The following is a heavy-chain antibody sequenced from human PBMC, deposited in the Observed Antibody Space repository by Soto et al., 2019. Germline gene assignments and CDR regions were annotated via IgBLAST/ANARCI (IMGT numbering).Heavy chain of an antibody. CDR2: INPNSGDT. Sequence: QAQLVQSGAEVKKPGASGKVSCEASGYTFTSYYMHWVRQAPGQGLEWMGWINPNSGDTKSAQKFRVRVTMTRDTSITTAYMEVKMLTSDDTAVYYCARQLAYCGGDCFTEPVAYWGQGTLVTVST. CDR1: GYTFTSYY. J-gene: IGHJ4*02. V-gene: IGHV1-2*02. D-gene: IGHD2-21*02. CDR3: ARQLAYCGGDCFTEPVAY.